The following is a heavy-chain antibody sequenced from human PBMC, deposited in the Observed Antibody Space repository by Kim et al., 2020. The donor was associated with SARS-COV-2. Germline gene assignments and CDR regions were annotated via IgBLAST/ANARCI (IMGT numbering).Heavy chain of an antibody. D-gene: IGHD2-2*02. J-gene: IGHJ6*02. V-gene: IGHV4-39*01. CDR3: ARHYCSSTSCYTYYYGMDV. Sequence: SRVTISGDTSKNQFSLKLSSVTAADTAVYYCARHYCSSTSCYTYYYGMDVWGQGTTVTVSS.